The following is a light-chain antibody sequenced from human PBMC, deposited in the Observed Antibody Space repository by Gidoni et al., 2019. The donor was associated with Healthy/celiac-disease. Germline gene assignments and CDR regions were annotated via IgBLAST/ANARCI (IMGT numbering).Light chain of an antibody. V-gene: IGKV3-15*01. CDR3: QQYNNWPPWT. CDR1: QSVSSN. Sequence: EIVMTHSPATLSVSPGERATLSCRDSQSVSSNLAWYQQKPGQAPRLRIYGASTRATGIPARLSGSGSGTEFTLTISSLQSEDFAVYYCQQYNNWPPWTFXXXTKVEIK. J-gene: IGKJ1*01. CDR2: GAS.